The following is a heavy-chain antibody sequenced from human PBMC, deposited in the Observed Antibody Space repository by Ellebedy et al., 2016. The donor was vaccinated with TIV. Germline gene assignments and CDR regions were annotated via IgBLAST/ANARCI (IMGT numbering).Heavy chain of an antibody. J-gene: IGHJ4*02. V-gene: IGHV4-34*01. Sequence: MPSETLSLTCAVYGGSFSGYYWTWIRQPPGKGLEWIGEINHSGSTTYNPSLKSRVTISVDTSRNRFSLKLSSVTAADTAVYYCARSTTVTTASYEYWGQGTLVTVSS. CDR3: ARSTTVTTASYEY. D-gene: IGHD4-17*01. CDR2: INHSGST. CDR1: GGSFSGYY.